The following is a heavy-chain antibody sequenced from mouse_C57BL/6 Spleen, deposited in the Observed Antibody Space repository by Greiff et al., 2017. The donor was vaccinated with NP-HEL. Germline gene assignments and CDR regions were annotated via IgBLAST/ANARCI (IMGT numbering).Heavy chain of an antibody. CDR3: ARTGGYYGSSGGYYFDY. CDR2: IYPRDGST. CDR1: GYTFTDHT. V-gene: IGHV1-78*01. J-gene: IGHJ2*01. D-gene: IGHD1-1*01. Sequence: VQLQQSDAELVKPGASVKISCKVSGYTFTDHTIHWMKQRPEQGLEWIGYIYPRDGSTKYNEKFKGKATLTADKSSSTAYMQLNSLTSDDSAVDFCARTGGYYGSSGGYYFDYWGQGTTLTVSS.